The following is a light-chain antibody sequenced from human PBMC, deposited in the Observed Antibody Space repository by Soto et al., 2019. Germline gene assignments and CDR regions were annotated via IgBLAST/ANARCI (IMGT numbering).Light chain of an antibody. CDR3: SSHAGSSVA. CDR1: SSDVGGYNY. V-gene: IGLV2-11*01. CDR2: DVT. J-gene: IGLJ1*01. Sequence: QSVLTQPRSVSGSPGQSVTISCTGTSSDVGGYNYVSWYQQHPGKAPKLMIYDVTTRPSGVPDRFPGSKSGNTASLTISGLHAEDEADYYCSSHAGSSVAFGTGSRV.